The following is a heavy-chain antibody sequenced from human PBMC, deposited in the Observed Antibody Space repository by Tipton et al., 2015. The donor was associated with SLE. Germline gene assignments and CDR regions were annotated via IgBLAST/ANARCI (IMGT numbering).Heavy chain of an antibody. J-gene: IGHJ6*03. CDR3: ARGFDNYNFFYMDV. V-gene: IGHV1-69*01. CDR1: GGSFGTYP. Sequence: QLVQSGAEVKKPGSSVKVSCTTSGGSFGTYPISWVRQAPGQGLEWMGGIVPTFGSAVYALRFQDRVTITADESTRTSYMELRSLRFQDTAIYFCARGFDNYNFFYMDVWGKGTSVTVAS. D-gene: IGHD5-24*01. CDR2: IVPTFGSA.